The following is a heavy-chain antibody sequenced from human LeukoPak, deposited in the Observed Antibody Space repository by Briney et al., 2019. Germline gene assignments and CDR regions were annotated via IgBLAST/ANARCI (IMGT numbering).Heavy chain of an antibody. V-gene: IGHV4-59*08. CDR3: ARLFSIAVAGTDDY. Sequence: NPSETLSLTCTVSGGSISSYYWSWIRQPPGKGLEWIGYIYYSGSTNYNPSLKSRVTISVDTSKNQFSLKLSSVTAADTAVYYCARLFSIAVAGTDDYWGQGTLVTVSS. CDR2: IYYSGST. J-gene: IGHJ4*02. D-gene: IGHD6-19*01. CDR1: GGSISSYY.